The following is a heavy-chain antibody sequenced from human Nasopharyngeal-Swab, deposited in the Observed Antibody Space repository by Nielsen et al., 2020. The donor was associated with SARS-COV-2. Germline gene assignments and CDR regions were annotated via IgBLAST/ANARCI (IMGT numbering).Heavy chain of an antibody. CDR2: INPSGGST. Sequence: ASVKVSCKASGYTFTNHFMHWVRQAPGQGLEWMGMINPSGGSTGYAQNFQGRVTVTRDTSTSTVYMELSSLSSEDTAVYYCARGYSYGLAYWGQGTLFTFS. D-gene: IGHD5-18*01. CDR3: ARGYSYGLAY. J-gene: IGHJ4*02. CDR1: GYTFTNHF. V-gene: IGHV1-46*01.